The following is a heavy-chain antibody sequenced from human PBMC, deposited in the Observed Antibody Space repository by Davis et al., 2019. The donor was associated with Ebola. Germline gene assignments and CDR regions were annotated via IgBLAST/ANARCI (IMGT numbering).Heavy chain of an antibody. D-gene: IGHD3-3*01. V-gene: IGHV3-23*01. Sequence: GGSLRLSCAASEFTFSGYAMSWVRQAPGKGLEWVSAISGSGGSTYYAGSVKGRFTISRDNSRNTLYLQMNSLRAEDTAVYYCAKAPVQFLEWFTTDYWGKGTLVTVSS. CDR2: ISGSGGST. CDR3: AKAPVQFLEWFTTDY. J-gene: IGHJ4*02. CDR1: EFTFSGYA.